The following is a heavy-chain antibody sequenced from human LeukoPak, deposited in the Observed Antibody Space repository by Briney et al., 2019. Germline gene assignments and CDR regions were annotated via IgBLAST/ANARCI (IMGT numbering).Heavy chain of an antibody. J-gene: IGHJ4*02. V-gene: IGHV1-2*02. CDR2: IYPNSGAT. Sequence: ASVKVSCKASGYTFTGYYMHWVRQAPGQGHEWMGWIYPNSGATKYAQKFQGRVTMTRDTSISTAYMELSGLRSDDTAVYYCGTLLSNGPFDYWGQGSLVTVSS. CDR1: GYTFTGYY. CDR3: GTLLSNGPFDY.